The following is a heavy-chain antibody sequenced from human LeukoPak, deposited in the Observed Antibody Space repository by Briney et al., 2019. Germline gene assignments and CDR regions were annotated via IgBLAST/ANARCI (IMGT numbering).Heavy chain of an antibody. D-gene: IGHD6-6*01. CDR2: IYTSGST. V-gene: IGHV4-4*09. J-gene: IGHJ4*02. CDR1: GGSISSYY. CDR3: ARLRIAARSRIFDY. Sequence: SETLSLTCTVSGGSISSYYWSWIRQPPGKGLEWIGYIYTSGSTNYNPSLKSRVTISVDTSKNHFSLKLSSVTAADTAVYYCARLRIAARSRIFDYWGQGTLVTVSS.